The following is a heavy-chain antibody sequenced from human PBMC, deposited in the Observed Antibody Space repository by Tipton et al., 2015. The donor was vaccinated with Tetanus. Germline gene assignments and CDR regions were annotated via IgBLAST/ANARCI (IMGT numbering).Heavy chain of an antibody. CDR1: GGSITSGGYY. J-gene: IGHJ4*02. CDR3: ARDQARGARGWNYFDY. D-gene: IGHD1-26*01. CDR2: IYYSGST. V-gene: IGHV4-31*03. Sequence: TLSLTCTVSGGSITSGGYYWSWIRQHPGKGLEWIGDIYYSGSTYYNPSLKSRVTISVDTSKNQFSLKLNSVTAADTAVHYCARDQARGARGWNYFDYWGQGTLVTVSS.